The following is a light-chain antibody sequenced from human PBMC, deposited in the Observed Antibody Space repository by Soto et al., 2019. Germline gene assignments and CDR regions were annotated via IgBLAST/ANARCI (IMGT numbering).Light chain of an antibody. V-gene: IGKV3D-15*03. CDR2: GAS. CDR1: QSVSHN. J-gene: IGKJ2*01. CDR3: QESNNWPYT. Sequence: EILMTQSPATLSVSPGERATLSCRASQSVSHNLAWYQQKPGQAPRLLFYGASIRAIGIPARFSGSGSGTEITLTISILQSENFAIYYCQESNNWPYTFGQGTKLEIK.